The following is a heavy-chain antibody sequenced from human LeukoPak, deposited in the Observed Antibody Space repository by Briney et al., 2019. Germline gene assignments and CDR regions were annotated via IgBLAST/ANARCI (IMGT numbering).Heavy chain of an antibody. Sequence: GESLKISCKGSGYSFTSYWIGWVRQMPGKGLEWMGIIYPGDSDTRYSPSFQGQVTISADKSISTAYPQWSSLKASDTAMYYCASGYSGYGGAFAFDIWGQGTMVTVSS. D-gene: IGHD5-12*01. V-gene: IGHV5-51*01. CDR2: IYPGDSDT. CDR1: GYSFTSYW. CDR3: ASGYSGYGGAFAFDI. J-gene: IGHJ3*02.